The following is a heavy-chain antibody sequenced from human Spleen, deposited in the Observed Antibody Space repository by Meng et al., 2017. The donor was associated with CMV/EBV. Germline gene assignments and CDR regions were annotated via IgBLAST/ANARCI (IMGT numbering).Heavy chain of an antibody. CDR3: ARLMSSGWGKYFDY. CDR2: IYHSGST. Sequence: SETLSLTCTVSGGSISSYYWGWIRQPPGKGLEWIGYIYHSGSTNYNPSLKSRVTISVDTSKNQFSLKMSSVTAADTAVYYCARLMSSGWGKYFDYWGQGTLVTVSS. V-gene: IGHV4-59*01. J-gene: IGHJ4*02. CDR1: GGSISSYY. D-gene: IGHD6-19*01.